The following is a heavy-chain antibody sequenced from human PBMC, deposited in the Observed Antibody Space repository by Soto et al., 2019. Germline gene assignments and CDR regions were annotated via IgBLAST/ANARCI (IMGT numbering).Heavy chain of an antibody. CDR2: VSAYRDYT. CDR3: ARDVGDESITYNDAFDV. J-gene: IGHJ3*01. CDR1: GGTFSSYT. V-gene: IGHV1-18*01. Sequence: GASVKVSCKASGGTFSSYTISWVRQAPGQGFEWIGWVSAYRDYTDYAEKFQDRVTMTTDTSTNTAYMELRSLTYNDTAVYYCARDVGDESITYNDAFDVWGQGTMVTVSS. D-gene: IGHD3-10*01.